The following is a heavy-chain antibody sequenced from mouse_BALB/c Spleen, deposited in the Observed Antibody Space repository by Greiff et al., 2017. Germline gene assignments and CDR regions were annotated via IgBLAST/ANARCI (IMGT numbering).Heavy chain of an antibody. J-gene: IGHJ4*01. CDR2: IRLKSDNYAT. CDR3: TGMDY. CDR1: GFTFSSYW. Sequence: EVHLVESGGGLVQPGGSMKLSCVASGFTFSSYWMSWVRQSPEKGLEWVAEIRLKSDNYATHYAESVKGKFTISRDDSKSRLYLQMNSLRAEDTGIYYCTGMDYWGQGTSVTVSS. V-gene: IGHV6-6*02.